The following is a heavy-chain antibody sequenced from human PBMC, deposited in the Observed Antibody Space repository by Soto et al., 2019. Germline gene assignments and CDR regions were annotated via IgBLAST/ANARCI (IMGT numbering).Heavy chain of an antibody. D-gene: IGHD2-2*01. V-gene: IGHV1-8*01. CDR1: GYTFTSYD. J-gene: IGHJ3*02. CDR2: MNTNSGNA. CDR3: ARAIFGYCTSISCPYAFDI. Sequence: ASVKVSCKTSGYTFTSYDINWVRQASGQGLEWMGWMNTNSGNAGCAQKFLGRGTMTRNTSTSTAYMELSGLRSEDTAVYYCARAIFGYCTSISCPYAFDIWGQGTMVTVSS.